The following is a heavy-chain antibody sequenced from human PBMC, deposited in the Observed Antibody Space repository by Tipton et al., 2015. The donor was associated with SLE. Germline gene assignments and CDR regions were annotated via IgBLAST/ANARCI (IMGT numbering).Heavy chain of an antibody. CDR3: ARTSSDSYWGDYFDY. D-gene: IGHD3-22*01. CDR2: IYYSGST. J-gene: IGHJ4*02. CDR1: GGSISSSSYY. Sequence: TLSLTCAVSGGSISSSSYYWGWIRQPPGKGLEWIGYIYYSGSTNYNPSLKSRVTISLDASKNQFSLKLNSVTAADTAVYFCARTSSDSYWGDYFDYWGQGTLVTVSP. V-gene: IGHV4-61*05.